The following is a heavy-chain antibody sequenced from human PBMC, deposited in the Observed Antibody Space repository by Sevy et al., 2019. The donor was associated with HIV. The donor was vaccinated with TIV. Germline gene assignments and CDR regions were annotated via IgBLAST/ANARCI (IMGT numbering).Heavy chain of an antibody. CDR2: WIGYSGST. J-gene: IGHJ6*03. D-gene: IGHD5-12*01. V-gene: IGHV4-59*01. CDR3: ARDLRAYSGYDTDYYYMDV. CDR1: GGSINSYR. Sequence: SETLSLFCTVSGGSINSYRWSWVRQPPGKGLEWIGQWIGYSGSTDYNPSLKSRVSISADTSDNELYLELSSVTAEDTAVYFCARDLRAYSGYDTDYYYMDVWGKGTTVTVSS.